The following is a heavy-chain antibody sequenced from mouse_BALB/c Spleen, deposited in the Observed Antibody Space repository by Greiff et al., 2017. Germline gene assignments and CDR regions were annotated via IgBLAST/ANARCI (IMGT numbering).Heavy chain of an antibody. J-gene: IGHJ1*01. CDR3: AKEGAYYRYDDAWYFDV. V-gene: IGHV5-6-3*01. CDR1: GFTFSSYG. Sequence: EVHLVESGGGLVQPGGSLKLSCAASGFTFSSYGMSWVRQTPDKRLELVATINSNGGSTYYPDSVKGRFTISRDNAKNTLYLQMSSLKSEDTAMYYCAKEGAYYRYDDAWYFDVWGAGTTVTVSS. D-gene: IGHD2-14*01. CDR2: INSNGGST.